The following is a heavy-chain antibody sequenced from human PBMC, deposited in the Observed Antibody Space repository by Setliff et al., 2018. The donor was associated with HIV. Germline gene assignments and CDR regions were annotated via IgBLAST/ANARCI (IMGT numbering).Heavy chain of an antibody. D-gene: IGHD3-22*01. Sequence: SGPTLVNPTPPLTLTCTFSGFSLSTSGVGVGWIRQPPGRALEWLALIYWSDDKRFNPSLKSRLTITKDTSKNHVVLTMTNMDPVDTATYFCAHIFGLQYFDTSGYLDLWGQGIPVTVSS. CDR3: AHIFGLQYFDTSGYLDL. V-gene: IGHV2-5*01. CDR1: GFSLSTSGVG. J-gene: IGHJ4*02. CDR2: IYWSDDK.